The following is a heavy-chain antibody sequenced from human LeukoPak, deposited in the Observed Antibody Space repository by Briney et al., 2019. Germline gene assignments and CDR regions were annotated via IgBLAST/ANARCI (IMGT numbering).Heavy chain of an antibody. CDR2: IYHSGST. J-gene: IGHJ4*02. Sequence: PSETLSLTCAVSGYSISSGYYWGWIRQPPGKGLEWIGSIYHSGSTYYNPSLKSRVTISVDTSKNQFSLKLSSVTAADTAVYYCARGFFYFDYWAREPWSPSPQ. D-gene: IGHD3-3*01. V-gene: IGHV4-38-2*01. CDR3: ARGFFYFDY. CDR1: GYSISSGYY.